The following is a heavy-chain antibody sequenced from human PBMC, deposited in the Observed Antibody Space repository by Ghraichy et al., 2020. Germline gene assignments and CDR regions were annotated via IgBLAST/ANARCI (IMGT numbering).Heavy chain of an antibody. V-gene: IGHV4-34*01. Sequence: SETLSLTCAVYGGSFSGYYWSWIRQPPGKGLEWIGEINHSGSTNYNPSLKSRVTISVDTSKNQFSLKLSSVTAADTAVYYCARVQDPGPYYYYYMDVWGKGTTVTVSS. CDR2: INHSGST. CDR3: ARVQDPGPYYYYYMDV. CDR1: GGSFSGYY. D-gene: IGHD7-27*01. J-gene: IGHJ6*03.